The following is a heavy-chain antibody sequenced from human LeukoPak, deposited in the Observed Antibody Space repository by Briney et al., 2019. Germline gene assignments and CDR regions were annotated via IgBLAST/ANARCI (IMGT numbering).Heavy chain of an antibody. V-gene: IGHV4-59*01. CDR3: ARDKQQEGAFDI. D-gene: IGHD5-18*01. J-gene: IGHJ3*02. Sequence: SETLSLTCTVSGGSISSYYWSWLRQPPGKGLEWIGYIYYSGSTNYNPSLKSRVTISVDTSKNQFSLKLSSVTAADTAVYYCARDKQQEGAFDIWGQGTMVTVSS. CDR1: GGSISSYY. CDR2: IYYSGST.